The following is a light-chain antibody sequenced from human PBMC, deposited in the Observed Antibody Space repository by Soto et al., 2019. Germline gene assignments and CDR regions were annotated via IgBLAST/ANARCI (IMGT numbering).Light chain of an antibody. J-gene: IGLJ3*02. CDR2: SND. V-gene: IGLV1-44*01. CDR1: SSNIGSNT. Sequence: QSVLTQPPSASGTPGQRVTISCSGSSSNIGSNTVNWYQQFPGTAPRLLIHSNDQRPSGVPDRFSGYKSGTSASLAISGLQSEDEADYYCAAWDDSLSGRVFGGGTKLTVL. CDR3: AAWDDSLSGRV.